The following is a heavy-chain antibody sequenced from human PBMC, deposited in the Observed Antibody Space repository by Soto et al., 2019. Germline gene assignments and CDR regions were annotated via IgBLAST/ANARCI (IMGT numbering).Heavy chain of an antibody. D-gene: IGHD2-21*02. V-gene: IGHV3-30*18. CDR1: GFTFSSYG. J-gene: IGHJ4*02. CDR2: ISYDGSNK. CDR3: AKWVVVTARRPGYFDY. Sequence: QVQLVESGGGVVQPGRSLRLSCAASGFTFSSYGMHWVRQDPGKGLEWVAVISYDGSNKYYADSVKGRFTISRDNSKNTLYLQMNSLRAEDTAVYYCAKWVVVTARRPGYFDYWGQGTLVTVSS.